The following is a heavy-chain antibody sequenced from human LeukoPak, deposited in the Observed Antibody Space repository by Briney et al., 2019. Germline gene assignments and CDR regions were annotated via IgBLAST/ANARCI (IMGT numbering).Heavy chain of an antibody. D-gene: IGHD2-15*01. Sequence: PGRSLRLSCAASGFTFSRYAMSWVRQAPGKGREWVSAISGSGGSTYYADSVKGRFTISRDNSKNTLYLQMNSLRAGDTAVYYCAKHSCTGGSSFSNYFDHWGQGPLVTVSS. CDR1: GFTFSRYA. CDR3: AKHSCTGGSSFSNYFDH. CDR2: ISGSGGST. V-gene: IGHV3-23*01. J-gene: IGHJ4*02.